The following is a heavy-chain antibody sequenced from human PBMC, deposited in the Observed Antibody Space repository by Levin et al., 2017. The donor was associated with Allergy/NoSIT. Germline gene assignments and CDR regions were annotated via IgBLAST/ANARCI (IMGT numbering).Heavy chain of an antibody. CDR1: GYSISSGLY. CDR2: IYHGGNT. J-gene: IGHJ4*02. CDR3: ARVGDFYNTTNYYFGKSPFDY. D-gene: IGHD3/OR15-3a*01. V-gene: IGHV4-38-2*02. Sequence: PSETLSLTCSVSGYSISSGLYWGWLRQPPGKGLAWIANIYHGGNTYYNPSLRSRVTMAVDTSKNQFSLMLSSVTAADTAIYYCARVGDFYNTTNYYFGKSPFDYWGQGVLVTVSS.